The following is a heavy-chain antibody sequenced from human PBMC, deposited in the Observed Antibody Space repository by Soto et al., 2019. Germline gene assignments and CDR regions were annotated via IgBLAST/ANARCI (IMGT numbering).Heavy chain of an antibody. V-gene: IGHV4-34*01. Sequence: PSETLSLTCAFYGGSFSGYYWSWIRQPPGKGLEWIGEINHSGSTNYNPSLKSRVTISVDTSKNQFSLKLSSVTAADTAVYYCARAPSALDYGDYGYYYYYMDVWGKGTTVTVSS. CDR1: GGSFSGYY. CDR2: INHSGST. CDR3: ARAPSALDYGDYGYYYYYMDV. D-gene: IGHD4-17*01. J-gene: IGHJ6*03.